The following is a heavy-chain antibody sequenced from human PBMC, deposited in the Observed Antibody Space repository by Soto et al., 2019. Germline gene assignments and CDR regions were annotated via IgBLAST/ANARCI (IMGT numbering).Heavy chain of an antibody. CDR3: ARSPYYDSSGSTIGPVDY. V-gene: IGHV4-30-2*01. CDR2: VYHSGST. J-gene: IGHJ4*02. CDR1: GGSISSGGYS. D-gene: IGHD3-22*01. Sequence: PSETLSLTCAVSGGSISSGGYSWSWIRQPPGKGLEWIGYVYHSGSTYYNPSLKSRVTISVDRSKNQFSLKLSSVTAADTAVYYCARSPYYDSSGSTIGPVDYWGQRTLVTVSA.